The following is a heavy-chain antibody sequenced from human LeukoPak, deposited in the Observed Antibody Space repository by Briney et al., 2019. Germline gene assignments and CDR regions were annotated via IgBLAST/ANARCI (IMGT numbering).Heavy chain of an antibody. Sequence: ASVKVSFKASVFICSNYGSNWGRHAPGQGHEGMGWISDYNNNTNYSQKLHGRVTLSTDTSTNTAYLELRSLSSAATAVYSCERGSPSGQQWLTNWGQGTLVTVSS. CDR2: ISDYNNNT. D-gene: IGHD6-19*01. V-gene: IGHV1-18*01. J-gene: IGHJ4*02. CDR1: VFICSNYG. CDR3: ERGSPSGQQWLTN.